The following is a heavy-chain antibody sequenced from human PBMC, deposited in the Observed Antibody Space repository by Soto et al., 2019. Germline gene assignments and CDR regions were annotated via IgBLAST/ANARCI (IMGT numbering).Heavy chain of an antibody. CDR2: INPATGAA. Sequence: QLHLVQSGAVVKKPGASVTVSCSASGYPVTAYYMHWVRQAPGRGLEWMGGINPATGAAKYTQPFPGRVTMPRDTSTSTVFMELSGLTSEDTAVFYCARGGGVGVAGSAAFDMWGQGTLVTVSS. D-gene: IGHD3-3*01. CDR1: GYPVTAYY. CDR3: ARGGGVGVAGSAAFDM. V-gene: IGHV1-2*02. J-gene: IGHJ3*02.